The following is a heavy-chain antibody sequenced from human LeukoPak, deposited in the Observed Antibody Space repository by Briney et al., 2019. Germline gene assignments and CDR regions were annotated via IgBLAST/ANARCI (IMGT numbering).Heavy chain of an antibody. V-gene: IGHV3-48*04. CDR3: ARVGVTAPGDY. CDR2: VSRSSSII. Sequence: PGGSLRLSCAASGFTFSSYSMNWVRQAPGKGLEWVSYVSRSSSIIYYADSVKGRFTISRDNAKNSLYLQMNSLRAEDTAVYYCARVGVTAPGDYWGQGTLVTVSS. D-gene: IGHD6-13*01. CDR1: GFTFSSYS. J-gene: IGHJ4*02.